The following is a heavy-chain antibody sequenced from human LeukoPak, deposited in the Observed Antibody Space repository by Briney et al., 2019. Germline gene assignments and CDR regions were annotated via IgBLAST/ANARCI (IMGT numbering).Heavy chain of an antibody. CDR3: AKDRSGYPVGGALDY. D-gene: IGHD3-3*01. CDR1: GFTFSRFA. J-gene: IGHJ4*02. CDR2: ISGSGGST. V-gene: IGHV3-23*01. Sequence: GGSLRLSCAASGFTFSRFAMSWVRQAPGKGLEWVSAISGSGGSTYYADSVKGRFTISRDNSKNSLYLQMNSLRTEDTALYYCAKDRSGYPVGGALDYWGQGTLVTVSS.